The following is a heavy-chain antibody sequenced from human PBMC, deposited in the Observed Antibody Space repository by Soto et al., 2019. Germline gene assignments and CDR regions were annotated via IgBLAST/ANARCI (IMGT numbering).Heavy chain of an antibody. CDR3: ARDSYGGNFY. V-gene: IGHV3-33*08. J-gene: IGHJ4*02. CDR2: MSYDGSDT. Sequence: HPGGSLRLSCVGSGFIFSNNGMHWVRQTPGKGLEWVAFMSYDGSDTFYADSVKGRFTISRDNSKNTLYLQMNSLRAEDTAVYYCARDSYGGNFYWGQGTLVTVSS. D-gene: IGHD2-21*01. CDR1: GFIFSNNG.